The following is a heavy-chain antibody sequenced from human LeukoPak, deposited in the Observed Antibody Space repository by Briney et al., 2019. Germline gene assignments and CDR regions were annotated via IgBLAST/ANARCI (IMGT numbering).Heavy chain of an antibody. CDR2: ISGSGGST. CDR1: GFTFSSYA. CDR3: AKDRAGSSWYGEFDY. Sequence: GGSLRLSCAASGFTFSSYAMSCVRQAPGKGLEWVSAISGSGGSTYYADSVKGRFTISRDNSKNTLYLQMNSLRAEDTAVYYCAKDRAGSSWYGEFDYWGQGTLVTVSS. V-gene: IGHV3-23*01. J-gene: IGHJ4*02. D-gene: IGHD6-13*01.